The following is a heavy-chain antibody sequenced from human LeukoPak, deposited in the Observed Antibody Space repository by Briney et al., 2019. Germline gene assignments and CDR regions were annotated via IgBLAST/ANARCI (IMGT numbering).Heavy chain of an antibody. Sequence: ASVKVSCKASGYTFTGYYMHWVRQAPGQGLEWMGWINPNSGGTNYAQKFQGRVTMTRDTSISTAYMELSRLRSDDTAVYYCARERIAARSFDPWGQGTLVTVSS. CDR3: ARERIAARSFDP. CDR2: INPNSGGT. CDR1: GYTFTGYY. J-gene: IGHJ5*02. D-gene: IGHD6-6*01. V-gene: IGHV1-2*02.